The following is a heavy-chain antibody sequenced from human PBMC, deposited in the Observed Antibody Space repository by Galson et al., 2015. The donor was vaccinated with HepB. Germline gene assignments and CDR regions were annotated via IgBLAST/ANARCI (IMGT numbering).Heavy chain of an antibody. J-gene: IGHJ4*02. Sequence: SLRLSCAVSGFNVDNRYMTWVRQAPGKGLEWVSVIHSGGSTYYAESVKGRFTISSDNSKNTLYLQMNSLRAEDTALYYCAGRRWLQGPFDYWGQGTLVTVSS. CDR2: IHSGGST. V-gene: IGHV3-66*01. CDR1: GFNVDNRY. D-gene: IGHD5-24*01. CDR3: AGRRWLQGPFDY.